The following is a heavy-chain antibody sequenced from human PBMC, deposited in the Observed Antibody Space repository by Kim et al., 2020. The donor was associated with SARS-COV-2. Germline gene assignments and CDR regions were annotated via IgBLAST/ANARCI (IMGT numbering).Heavy chain of an antibody. D-gene: IGHD2-21*02. Sequence: RFTISRDNAQNTLYLQMNSLRAEDTAVYYCAKWSAYCGGDCYLDNNWFDPWGQGTLVTVSS. V-gene: IGHV3-23*01. J-gene: IGHJ5*02. CDR3: AKWSAYCGGDCYLDNNWFDP.